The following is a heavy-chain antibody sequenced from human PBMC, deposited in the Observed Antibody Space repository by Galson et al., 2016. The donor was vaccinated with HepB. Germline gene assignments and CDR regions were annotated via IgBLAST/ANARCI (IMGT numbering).Heavy chain of an antibody. V-gene: IGHV3-30*18. CDR1: GFTFISYG. CDR3: AKVELNSKQYYYYGMDV. J-gene: IGHJ6*02. CDR2: ISYDGSKK. D-gene: IGHD3-10*01. Sequence: SLRLSCAASGFTFISYGMHWVRQAPGKGLQWVALISYDGSKKYYADSVKGRFTISRDNSHNTLYLQMNRVRADDTAVYYCAKVELNSKQYYYYGMDVWGQGTTVTVSS.